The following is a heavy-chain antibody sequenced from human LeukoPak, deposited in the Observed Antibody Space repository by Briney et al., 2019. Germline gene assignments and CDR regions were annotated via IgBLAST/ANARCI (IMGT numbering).Heavy chain of an antibody. CDR2: IGISSNKI. D-gene: IGHD6-13*01. CDR1: GFTLRSYT. J-gene: IGHJ1*01. CDR3: AKDYQKAAAGPFQH. V-gene: IGHV3-21*04. Sequence: GGSLRLSCAASGFTLRSYTMNWVRQAPGKGLEWVSSIGISSNKIYYADSVKGRFIISRDNAKNSVYLQMNSLRAEDTALYYCAKDYQKAAAGPFQHWGQGTLVTVSS.